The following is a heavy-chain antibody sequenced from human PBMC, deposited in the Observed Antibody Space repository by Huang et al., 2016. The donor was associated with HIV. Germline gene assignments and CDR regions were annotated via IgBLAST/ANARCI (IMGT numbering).Heavy chain of an antibody. V-gene: IGHV1-69*13. CDR2: IIPMCGTP. J-gene: IGHJ4*02. Sequence: QVQLVQTGAEVKTPGSSVKVSCKASGGTFSKYAISWVRQATGQGLEWMGGIIPMCGTPNYARKFQGRVTITADDSTSTTYVEVSSLRSEDTALYYCARGQLGSYGDYDVLYWGQGTLVTVSS. CDR3: ARGQLGSYGDYDVLY. D-gene: IGHD4-17*01. CDR1: GGTFSKYA.